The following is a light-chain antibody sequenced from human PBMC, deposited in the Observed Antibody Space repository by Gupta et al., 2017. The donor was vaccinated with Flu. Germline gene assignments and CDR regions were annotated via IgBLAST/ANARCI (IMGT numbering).Light chain of an antibody. CDR1: QGISSY. V-gene: IGKV1-9*01. CDR2: AAS. J-gene: IGKJ3*01. CDR3: QQLNSYPPFT. Sequence: DRVTITCRASQGISSYLAWYQQKPGKAPKLLIYAASTLQSGVPSRFSGSGSGTEFTLTISSLQPEDFATYYCQQLNSYPPFTFGPGTKVDIK.